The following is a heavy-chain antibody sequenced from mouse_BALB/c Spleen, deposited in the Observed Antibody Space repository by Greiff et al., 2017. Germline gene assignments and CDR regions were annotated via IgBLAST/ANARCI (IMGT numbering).Heavy chain of an antibody. CDR2: IWAGGST. J-gene: IGHJ2*01. CDR1: GFSLTSYG. Sequence: VKLVESGPGLVAPSQSLSITCTVSGFSLTSYGVHWVRQPPGKGLEWLGVIWAGGSTNYNSALMSRLSISKDNAKSQVFLKMNSLQTDDTAMYYCARESSSHFDDWGEGTTLTVSS. V-gene: IGHV2-9*02. CDR3: ARESSSHFDD. D-gene: IGHD1-3*01.